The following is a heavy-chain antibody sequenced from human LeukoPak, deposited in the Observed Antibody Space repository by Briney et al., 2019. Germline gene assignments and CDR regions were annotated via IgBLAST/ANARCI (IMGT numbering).Heavy chain of an antibody. CDR3: ARYVGATCFDY. CDR1: GFTFSSYA. Sequence: GRSLRLSCAASGFTFSSYAMHWVRQAPGKGLEWVAIISYDGSNKYYADSVKGRFTISRDNSKNTLYLQMNSLRAEDTAVYYCARYVGATCFDYWGQGTLVTVSS. J-gene: IGHJ4*02. CDR2: ISYDGSNK. V-gene: IGHV3-30-3*01. D-gene: IGHD1-26*01.